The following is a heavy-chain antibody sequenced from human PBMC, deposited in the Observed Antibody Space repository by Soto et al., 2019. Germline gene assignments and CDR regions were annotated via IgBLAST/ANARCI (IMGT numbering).Heavy chain of an antibody. D-gene: IGHD2-2*01. Sequence: PSETLSLTWAVYGGSFSGYYWSWIRQPPGKGLEWIGEINHSGSTNYNPSLKSRVTISVDTSKNQFSLKLSSVTAADTAVYYCARLRLDKRYCSSTSCNNKRNWFDPWGQGTLVTVSS. CDR1: GGSFSGYY. J-gene: IGHJ5*02. V-gene: IGHV4-34*01. CDR2: INHSGST. CDR3: ARLRLDKRYCSSTSCNNKRNWFDP.